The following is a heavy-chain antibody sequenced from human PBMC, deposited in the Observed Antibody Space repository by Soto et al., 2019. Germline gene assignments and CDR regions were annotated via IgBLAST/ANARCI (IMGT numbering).Heavy chain of an antibody. J-gene: IGHJ3*02. V-gene: IGHV3-30-3*01. D-gene: IGHD6-6*01. CDR1: GFTFSSHV. CDR3: ARDLESSSSRGTIDI. Sequence: QVQLVESGGGVVQPGRSLRLSCAASGFTFSSHVMRWVRQAPGKGLEWVADISYDGSNKYYAESVRGRFTISRDNSKNTLYLQMNSLRADDTAVFYCARDLESSSSRGTIDIWGQGTMVTVSS. CDR2: ISYDGSNK.